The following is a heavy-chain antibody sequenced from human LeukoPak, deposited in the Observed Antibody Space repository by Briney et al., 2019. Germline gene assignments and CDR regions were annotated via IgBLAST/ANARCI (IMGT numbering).Heavy chain of an antibody. CDR2: IYYSGST. CDR1: GGSISSYY. V-gene: IGHV4-59*01. J-gene: IGHJ5*02. Sequence: SETLSLTCTVSGGSISSYYWSWIRQPPGKGLEWIGYIYYSGSTNYNPSLKSRVTISVDTSKNQFSLKLSSVTAADTAVYYCGRGGSSWSKSGDGFAPGGREPLFTVSS. D-gene: IGHD6-13*01. CDR3: GRGGSSWSKSGDGFAP.